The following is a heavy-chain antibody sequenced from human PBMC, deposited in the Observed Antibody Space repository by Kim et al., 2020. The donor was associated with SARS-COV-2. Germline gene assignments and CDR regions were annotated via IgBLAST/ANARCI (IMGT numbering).Heavy chain of an antibody. Sequence: GGSLRLSCAASGFTFSSYEMNWVRQAPGKGLEWVSYISSSGSTIYYADSVKGRFTISRDNAKNSLYLQMNSLRAEDTAVYYCARDQCGGPPGRISTSCPFDYWGQGTLVTVSS. CDR3: ARDQCGGPPGRISTSCPFDY. V-gene: IGHV3-48*03. CDR2: ISSSGSTI. CDR1: GFTFSSYE. J-gene: IGHJ4*02. D-gene: IGHD2-2*01.